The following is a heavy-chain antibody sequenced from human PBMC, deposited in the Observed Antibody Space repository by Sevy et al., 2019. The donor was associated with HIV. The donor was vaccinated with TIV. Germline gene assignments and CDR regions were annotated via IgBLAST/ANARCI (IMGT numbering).Heavy chain of an antibody. CDR1: GFTFSKYW. D-gene: IGHD4-17*01. V-gene: IGHV3-7*01. CDR3: ARVIDYGDLGNWFDP. CDR2: IKPDGSDK. J-gene: IGHJ5*02. Sequence: GGSLRLSCAASGFTFSKYWMSWVRQAPGKGLEWVVNIKPDGSDKYYVGSLKGRFTIYRDNAKNSLYLEMNNLRAEDTAVYYCARVIDYGDLGNWFDPWGQGTLVTVSS.